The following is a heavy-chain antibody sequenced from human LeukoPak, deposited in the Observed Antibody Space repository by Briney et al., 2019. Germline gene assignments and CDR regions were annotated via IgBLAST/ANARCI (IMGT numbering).Heavy chain of an antibody. V-gene: IGHV4-59*01. Sequence: SETLSLTCTVSGGSISSYYWSWIRQPPGKGLEWIGDTYYSGSTNYNPSLKSRVTISVDTSKNQFSLKLSSVTAADTAVYYCARENSSGWHANWYFDLWGRGTLVTVSS. J-gene: IGHJ2*01. CDR3: ARENSSGWHANWYFDL. CDR1: GGSISSYY. D-gene: IGHD6-19*01. CDR2: TYYSGST.